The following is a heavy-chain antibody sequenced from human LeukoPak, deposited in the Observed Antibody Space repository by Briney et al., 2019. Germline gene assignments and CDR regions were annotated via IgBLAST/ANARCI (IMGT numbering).Heavy chain of an antibody. Sequence: GGSLRLSCAASGFTFSSYGMSWVRQAPGKGLEWVSAISGSGGSTYYADSVKGRFTISRDNSKNTLYLQMNSLRAEDTALYYCAKGLTAASLGYFDYWGQGTLVTVSS. CDR3: AKGLTAASLGYFDY. V-gene: IGHV3-23*01. CDR2: ISGSGGST. D-gene: IGHD6-25*01. CDR1: GFTFSSYG. J-gene: IGHJ4*02.